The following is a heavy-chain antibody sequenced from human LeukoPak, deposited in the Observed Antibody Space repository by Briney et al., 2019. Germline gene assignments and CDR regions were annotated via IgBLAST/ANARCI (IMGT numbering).Heavy chain of an antibody. J-gene: IGHJ6*03. Sequence: PSETLSLTCTVSGGSISSYYWSWIRQPPGKGLEWIGYIYYSGSTNYNPSLKSRVTISVDTSKNQFSLKLSSVTAADTAVYYCARVIAVADNYYYYMDVWGKGTTVTVSS. D-gene: IGHD6-19*01. V-gene: IGHV4-59*12. CDR1: GGSISSYY. CDR3: ARVIAVADNYYYYMDV. CDR2: IYYSGST.